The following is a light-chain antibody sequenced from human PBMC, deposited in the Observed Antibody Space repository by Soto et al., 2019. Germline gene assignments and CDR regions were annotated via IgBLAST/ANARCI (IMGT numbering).Light chain of an antibody. J-gene: IGKJ1*01. V-gene: IGKV3-20*01. CDR3: QQYGGSPRT. CDR1: QSVSSN. CDR2: GAS. Sequence: EVVLTQSPGTLSLSPGERATLSCRASQSVSSNLAWYQQKPGQAPGLLIYGASTRATGIPARFSGSGSGTDFTLTITRLEPEDFAVYYCQQYGGSPRTFGQGTKVDIK.